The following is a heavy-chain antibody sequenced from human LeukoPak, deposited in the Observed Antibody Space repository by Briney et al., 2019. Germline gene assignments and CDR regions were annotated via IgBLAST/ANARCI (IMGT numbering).Heavy chain of an antibody. CDR3: ARLMRSCSGGSCYSHYYYMDV. Sequence: AGESLKISCKGSGYRFSGYWIGWVRQMPGKGLEWMGIIYPGDSDTRYSPSFQGQVTISADKSISTAYLQWSSLKASDTAMYYCARLMRSCSGGSCYSHYYYMDVWGKGTTVTISS. V-gene: IGHV5-51*01. D-gene: IGHD2-15*01. CDR1: GYRFSGYW. J-gene: IGHJ6*03. CDR2: IYPGDSDT.